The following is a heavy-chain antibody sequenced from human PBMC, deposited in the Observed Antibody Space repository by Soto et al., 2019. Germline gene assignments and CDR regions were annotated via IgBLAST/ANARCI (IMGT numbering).Heavy chain of an antibody. J-gene: IGHJ4*02. Sequence: GGSLRLSCAASGFTFSSYAMSWVRQAPGKGLEWVSYISSSGSNTYYADSVKGRFTISRDNAKNTLYLQMNSLRAEDTAVYYCARVPNSSGFHDYWGLGTLVTVSS. V-gene: IGHV3-48*03. D-gene: IGHD3-22*01. CDR3: ARVPNSSGFHDY. CDR2: ISSSGSNT. CDR1: GFTFSSYA.